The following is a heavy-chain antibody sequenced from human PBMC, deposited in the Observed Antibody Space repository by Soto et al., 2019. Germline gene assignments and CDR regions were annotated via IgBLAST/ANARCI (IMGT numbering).Heavy chain of an antibody. CDR1: GYSFTSYW. Sequence: GESLKISCKGSGYSFTSYWIGWVRQMPGKGLEWMGIIYPGDSDTRYSPSFQGQVTISADKSISTAYLQWSSLKASDTAMYYCARHASYYDFWSGYQNPDDAFDIWGQGTMVTVSS. CDR2: IYPGDSDT. D-gene: IGHD3-3*01. J-gene: IGHJ3*02. V-gene: IGHV5-51*01. CDR3: ARHASYYDFWSGYQNPDDAFDI.